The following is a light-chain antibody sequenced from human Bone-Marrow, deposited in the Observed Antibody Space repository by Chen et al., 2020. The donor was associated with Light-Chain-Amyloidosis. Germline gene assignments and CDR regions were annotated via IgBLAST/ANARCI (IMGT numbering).Light chain of an antibody. CDR2: DDS. Sequence: YVRTQPSSLSVAPGQTAPLACGGNNIGSTSVHWYQQTPGQAPLLVVYDDSDRPSGIPERLSGSNSGNTATLTISRVEAGDEADYYCQVWDRSSDRPVFGGGTKLTVL. CDR3: QVWDRSSDRPV. J-gene: IGLJ3*02. V-gene: IGLV3-21*02. CDR1: NIGSTS.